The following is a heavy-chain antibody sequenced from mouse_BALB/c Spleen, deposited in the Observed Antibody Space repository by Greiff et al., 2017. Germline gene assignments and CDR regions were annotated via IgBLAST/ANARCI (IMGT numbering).Heavy chain of an antibody. V-gene: IGHV2-9*02. J-gene: IGHJ4*01. CDR3: ATFITTVDYAMDY. CDR1: GFSLTSYG. Sequence: LMAPSQSLSITCTVSGFSLTSYGVHWVRQPPGKGLEWLGVIWAGGSTNYNSALMSRLSISKDNSKSQVFLKMNSLQTDDTAMYYCATFITTVDYAMDYWGQGTSVTVSS. CDR2: IWAGGST. D-gene: IGHD1-1*01.